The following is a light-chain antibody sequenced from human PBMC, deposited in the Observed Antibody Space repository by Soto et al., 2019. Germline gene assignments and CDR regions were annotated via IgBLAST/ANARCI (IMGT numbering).Light chain of an antibody. CDR1: QSVGSD. V-gene: IGKV3D-15*01. CDR2: DIF. Sequence: EIVMTQSPATLSVSPGERATLSCRARQSVGSDLAWYQQTPGQAPRLVIFDIFASATGVPTRISGSGSGTEDTLTFFSLQSEDFAVYYCQRYNSWPHTFGGGAKL. CDR3: QRYNSWPHT. J-gene: IGKJ4*02.